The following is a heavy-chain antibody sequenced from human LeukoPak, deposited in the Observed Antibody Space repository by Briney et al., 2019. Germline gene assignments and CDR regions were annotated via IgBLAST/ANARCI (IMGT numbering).Heavy chain of an antibody. V-gene: IGHV4-38-2*02. Sequence: SETLSLTCTVSGCSISSGYYWGWIRQPPGKGLEWIGSIYHSGSTYYNPSLKSRVTISVDTSKNQFSLKLSSVTAADTAVYYCARFNYYYYYMDVWGKGTTVTVSS. CDR1: GCSISSGYY. J-gene: IGHJ6*03. CDR3: ARFNYYYYYMDV. CDR2: IYHSGST.